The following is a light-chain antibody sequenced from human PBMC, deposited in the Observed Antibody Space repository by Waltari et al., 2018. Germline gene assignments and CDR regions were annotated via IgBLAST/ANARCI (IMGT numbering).Light chain of an antibody. CDR3: QHYNSYPWT. J-gene: IGKJ1*01. V-gene: IGKV1-5*03. CDR2: KAS. Sequence: DIQLTQSPSTLSASVGDRVTITCRASQIISSWLAWYQQKPGKAPKLLIFKASDLQSGVPSRFSGSGSGTEFTLTISSLQPDDFAIYYCQHYNSYPWTFGQGTRVEIK. CDR1: QIISSW.